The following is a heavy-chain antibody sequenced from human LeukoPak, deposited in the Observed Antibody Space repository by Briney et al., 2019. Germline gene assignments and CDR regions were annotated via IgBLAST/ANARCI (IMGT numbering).Heavy chain of an antibody. D-gene: IGHD6-13*01. Sequence: ASVKVSCKASGYTYTSYAMHWVRQAPGQRLEWMGWINAGNGNTKYSQKFQGRVTITRDTSASTAYMELSSLRSEDTAVYYCARAGPMGGSWYEALRSGSLFDYWGQGTLVTVSS. CDR1: GYTYTSYA. J-gene: IGHJ4*02. CDR2: INAGNGNT. CDR3: ARAGPMGGSWYEALRSGSLFDY. V-gene: IGHV1-3*01.